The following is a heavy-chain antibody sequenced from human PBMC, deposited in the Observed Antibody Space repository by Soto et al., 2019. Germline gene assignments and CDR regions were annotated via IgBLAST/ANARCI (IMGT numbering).Heavy chain of an antibody. CDR2: IKSKTDGGTT. CDR3: PTGVGSGWLVPVRFDP. D-gene: IGHD6-19*01. CDR1: GFTFSNAW. Sequence: PGGSLSLSCAASGFTFSNAWMSWVRQAPGKGLEWVGRIKSKTDGGTTDYAAPVKGRFTISRDDSRNTRYLQMNSLKTEDPAVYYCPTGVGSGWLVPVRFDPWGQETLVTVSS. V-gene: IGHV3-15*01. J-gene: IGHJ5*02.